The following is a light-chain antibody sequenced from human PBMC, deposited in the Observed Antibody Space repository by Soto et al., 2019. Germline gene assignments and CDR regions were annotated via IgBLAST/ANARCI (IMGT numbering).Light chain of an antibody. Sequence: QSALTQPPSVSGSPGQSVTISCTGTSSDVGSYNRVSWYQQPPGTAPKLMIYEVSNRPSGVPDGFCGSKSGNTASLTLSGLQAEADAEYYCISYTSSSTVFGGWHQLTFL. J-gene: IGLJ3*02. V-gene: IGLV2-18*02. CDR2: EVS. CDR1: SSDVGSYNR. CDR3: ISYTSSSTV.